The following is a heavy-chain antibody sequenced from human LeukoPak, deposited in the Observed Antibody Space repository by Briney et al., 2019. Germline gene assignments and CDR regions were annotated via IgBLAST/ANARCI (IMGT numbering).Heavy chain of an antibody. Sequence: PSETLSLTCAVYGGSFSGYYWSWIRQPPGKGLEWIGEINHSGSTNYNPSLKSRVTISVDTSKNQFSLKLSSVTAADTAVYYCARYGIAAADYYFDYWGQGTLVTVSS. J-gene: IGHJ4*02. D-gene: IGHD6-13*01. CDR1: GGSFSGYY. V-gene: IGHV4-34*01. CDR3: ARYGIAAADYYFDY. CDR2: INHSGST.